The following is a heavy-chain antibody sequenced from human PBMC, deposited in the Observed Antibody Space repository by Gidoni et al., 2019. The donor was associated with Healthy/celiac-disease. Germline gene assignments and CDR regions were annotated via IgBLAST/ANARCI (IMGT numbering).Heavy chain of an antibody. Sequence: QVQLQQWGAGLLKPSETLSLTCAVYSGSFSGYYWRWIRQPPGKGLEWIGEINHSGSTNYNPSLKSRVTISVDTSKNQFSLKLSSVTAADTAVYYCANLPTGIAAAVGYYYGMDVWGQGTTVTVSS. CDR1: SGSFSGYY. CDR2: INHSGST. J-gene: IGHJ6*02. CDR3: ANLPTGIAAAVGYYYGMDV. D-gene: IGHD6-13*01. V-gene: IGHV4-34*01.